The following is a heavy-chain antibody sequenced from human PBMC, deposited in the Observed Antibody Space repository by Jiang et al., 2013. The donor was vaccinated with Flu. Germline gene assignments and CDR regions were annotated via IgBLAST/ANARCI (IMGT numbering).Heavy chain of an antibody. CDR2: IDWDDDK. J-gene: IGHJ4*02. D-gene: IGHD1-26*01. CDR3: ARTRSSLVGASDY. V-gene: IGHV2-70*11. CDR1: GFSLGTSGMC. Sequence: TLTLTCTFSGFSLGTSGMCVSWIRQPPGKALEWLARIDWDDDKYYSTSLKTRLTISKDTSKNQVVLIMTNVDPADTATYFCARTRSSLVGASDYWGQGTLVTVSS.